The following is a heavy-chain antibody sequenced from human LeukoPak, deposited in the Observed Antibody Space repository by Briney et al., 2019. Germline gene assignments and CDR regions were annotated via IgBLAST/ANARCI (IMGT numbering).Heavy chain of an antibody. CDR2: INWNGGST. CDR1: GLTFDDYG. J-gene: IGHJ4*02. Sequence: GSLRLSCAASGLTFDDYGMSWVRQAPGKGLEWVSGINWNGGSTGYADSVKGRFTISRDNAKNSLYLQMNSLRAEDTALYYCARVSYYDSSGHWDYWGQGTLVTVSS. CDR3: ARVSYYDSSGHWDY. V-gene: IGHV3-20*04. D-gene: IGHD3-22*01.